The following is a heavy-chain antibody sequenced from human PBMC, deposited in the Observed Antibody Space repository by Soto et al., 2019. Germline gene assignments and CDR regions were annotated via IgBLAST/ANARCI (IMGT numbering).Heavy chain of an antibody. CDR1: GFTFSSYA. D-gene: IGHD3-10*01. Sequence: PGGSLRLSCAASGFTFSSYAMHWVRQAPGKGLEYVSAISSNGGSTYYANSVKGRFTISRDNSKNTLYLQMGSLRAEDMAVYYCARDLITMVRGVYFTGTDYWGQGTLVTVSS. V-gene: IGHV3-64*01. J-gene: IGHJ4*02. CDR3: ARDLITMVRGVYFTGTDY. CDR2: ISSNGGST.